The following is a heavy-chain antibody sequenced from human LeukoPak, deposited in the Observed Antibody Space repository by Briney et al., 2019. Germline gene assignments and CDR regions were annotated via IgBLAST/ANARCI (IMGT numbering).Heavy chain of an antibody. J-gene: IGHJ5*02. D-gene: IGHD2-15*01. Sequence: SETLSLTCTVSGGSISSYYWSWIRQPAGKGLEWIGRIYSSGSTNYNPSLKSRVTMSVDTSKNQFSLKLRSVTAADTAVYYCARQQKYSLYCSGGSCYNRWFDPWGQGTLVTVSS. CDR3: ARQQKYSLYCSGGSCYNRWFDP. CDR2: IYSSGST. CDR1: GGSISSYY. V-gene: IGHV4-4*07.